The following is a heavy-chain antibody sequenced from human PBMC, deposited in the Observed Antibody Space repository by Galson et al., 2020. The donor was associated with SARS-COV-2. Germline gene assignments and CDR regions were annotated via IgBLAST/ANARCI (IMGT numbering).Heavy chain of an antibody. V-gene: IGHV1-18*01. J-gene: IGHJ4*02. D-gene: IGHD3-10*01. Sequence: VKVSCKASGYTFTSYGISWVRQAPGQGLEWMGWISAYNGNTNYAQKLQGRVTMTTDTSTSTAYMELRSLRSDDTAVYYCARYGSGSYYSYYFDYWGQGTLVTVSS. CDR3: ARYGSGSYYSYYFDY. CDR1: GYTFTSYG. CDR2: ISAYNGNT.